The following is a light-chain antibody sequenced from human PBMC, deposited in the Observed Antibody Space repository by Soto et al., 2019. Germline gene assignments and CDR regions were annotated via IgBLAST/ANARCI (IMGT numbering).Light chain of an antibody. CDR2: DVS. J-gene: IGLJ1*01. CDR1: SSDVGGSNG. CDR3: SSYTSSSTYV. Sequence: QSVLTQPPSVSGSPGQSVAISCTGTSSDVGGSNGVSWYQQPPGTAPKLMIYDVSNRPSGVPDRFSESKSGNTASLTISGLQAEDEGDYYCSSYTSSSTYVFGTGTKLTVL. V-gene: IGLV2-18*02.